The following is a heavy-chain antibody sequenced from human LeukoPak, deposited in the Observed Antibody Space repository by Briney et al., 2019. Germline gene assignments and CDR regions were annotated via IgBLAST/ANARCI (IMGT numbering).Heavy chain of an antibody. CDR2: IDPDGSEK. Sequence: GGSLRLSCAASGFTFNSYWMSWVRQAPGKGLEWVANIDPDGSEKQYGDSVKGRFTTSRDNAKNSLYLQMNSLRAEDTAIYYCAXIYYFGDNNWRYFDNWGQGTLVTVSS. J-gene: IGHJ4*02. D-gene: IGHD3-10*01. CDR1: GFTFNSYW. V-gene: IGHV3-7*01. CDR3: AXIYYFGDNNWRYFDN.